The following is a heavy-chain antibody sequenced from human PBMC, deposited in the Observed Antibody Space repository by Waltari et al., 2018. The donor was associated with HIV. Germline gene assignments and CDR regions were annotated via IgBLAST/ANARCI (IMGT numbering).Heavy chain of an antibody. J-gene: IGHJ3*01. D-gene: IGHD3-16*01. Sequence: RGEGPLKPSGNLSLVCAVYGGSLGGYFWAWSRQPPGGGLEWIGEINHNGVTNYKSVLGGRVALSVDTSKNQFSLEVASVTAADTALYFCVRGSYDYVRGRQPGNAFEVWGQGTPVIVS. CDR1: GGSLGGYF. CDR3: VRGSYDYVRGRQPGNAFEV. V-gene: IGHV4-34*01. CDR2: INHNGVT.